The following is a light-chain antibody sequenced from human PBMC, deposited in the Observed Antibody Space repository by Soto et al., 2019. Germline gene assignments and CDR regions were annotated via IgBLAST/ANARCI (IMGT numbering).Light chain of an antibody. CDR3: HQYYSIPLT. CDR2: WAS. J-gene: IGKJ4*01. V-gene: IGKV4-1*01. CDR1: RSLLHSSNNENH. Sequence: DIAMTQSPDSLSVSLGERATINCKASRSLLHSSNNENHLAWYQQKPGQPPKLLIYWASTRESGVPDRFTGSGSETDFSPTISGLQAEDVAVYYCHQYYSIPLTFGGGTKVELK.